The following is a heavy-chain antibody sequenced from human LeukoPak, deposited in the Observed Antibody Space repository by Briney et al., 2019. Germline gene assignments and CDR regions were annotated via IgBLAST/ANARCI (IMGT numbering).Heavy chain of an antibody. Sequence: ASVKVSCKASGYTFTSYAMHWVRQAPGQRLEWMGWINAGNGNTKYSQKFQGRVTITRDTSTSTAYMELRSLRSDDTAVYYCARISNYYDSSGYYAYWGQGTLVTVSS. V-gene: IGHV1-3*01. J-gene: IGHJ4*02. D-gene: IGHD3-22*01. CDR2: INAGNGNT. CDR1: GYTFTSYA. CDR3: ARISNYYDSSGYYAY.